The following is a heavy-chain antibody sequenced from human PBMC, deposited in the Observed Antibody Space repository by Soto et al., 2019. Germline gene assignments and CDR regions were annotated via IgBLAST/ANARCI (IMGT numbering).Heavy chain of an antibody. D-gene: IGHD3-10*01. CDR3: AHDKTSRSYWAY. CDR1: GFSLTNSGVG. Sequence: QITLKESGPTLVKPTQTLTLTCTFSGFSLTNSGVGVGWIRQPPGKALEWLALIYWDDDKRYSPSLKSRLTITKDTTKNQLVLTMTNMDPEDTGTYYCAHDKTSRSYWAYWGQGILVTVSS. V-gene: IGHV2-5*02. J-gene: IGHJ4*02. CDR2: IYWDDDK.